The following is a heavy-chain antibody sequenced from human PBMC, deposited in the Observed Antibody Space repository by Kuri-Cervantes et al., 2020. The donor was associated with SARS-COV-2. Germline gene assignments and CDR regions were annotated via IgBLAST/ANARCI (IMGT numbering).Heavy chain of an antibody. J-gene: IGHJ3*02. Sequence: GGSLRPSCAASGFTFSSYAMLWVRQAPGKGLEWVAVISYDGSNKYYADSVKGRFTISRDNSKNTLYLQMNSLRAEDTAVYYCASSPVAAPFGAFDIWGQGTMVTVSS. CDR2: ISYDGSNK. D-gene: IGHD6-19*01. CDR1: GFTFSSYA. V-gene: IGHV3-30-3*01. CDR3: ASSPVAAPFGAFDI.